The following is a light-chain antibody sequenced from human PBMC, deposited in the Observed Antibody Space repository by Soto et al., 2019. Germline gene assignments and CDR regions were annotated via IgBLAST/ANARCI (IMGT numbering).Light chain of an antibody. Sequence: DIQMTQSPSSLSASVGDRVTITCRASQSISTYLHWYQQKPGKAPKLLIYAASSLQSGVPSRFSDSGSGTDFTLTISSLQPEDFATYYCQQGHRTPYTFGQGTKLEIK. J-gene: IGKJ2*01. V-gene: IGKV1-39*01. CDR2: AAS. CDR1: QSISTY. CDR3: QQGHRTPYT.